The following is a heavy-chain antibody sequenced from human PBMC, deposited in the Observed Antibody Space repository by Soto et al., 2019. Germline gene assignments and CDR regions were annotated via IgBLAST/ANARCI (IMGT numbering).Heavy chain of an antibody. Sequence: QVQLVQSGAEVKKPGSSVKVSCKASGGTFSSYAISWVRQASGQGLEWMGGIIPIFGTANYAQKFQGRVTITADESTSTAYMELRSLRSEDTAVYYCAKSPNSYRPDDAFDIWGQGTMVTVSS. V-gene: IGHV1-69*01. CDR1: GGTFSSYA. D-gene: IGHD5-18*01. CDR3: AKSPNSYRPDDAFDI. J-gene: IGHJ3*02. CDR2: IIPIFGTA.